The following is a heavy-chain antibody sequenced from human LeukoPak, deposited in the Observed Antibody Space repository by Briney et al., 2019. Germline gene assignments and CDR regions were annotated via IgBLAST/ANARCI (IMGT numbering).Heavy chain of an antibody. CDR1: GGTFSSYA. CDR2: IIPILGIA. J-gene: IGHJ6*02. D-gene: IGHD5-12*01. CDR3: ARASMVATATQTYYYYYGMDV. Sequence: GASVKVSCKASGGTFSSYAISWVRQAPGQGLEWMGRIIPILGIANYAQKFQGRVTITADKSTSTAYMELSSLRSEDTGVYYCARASMVATATQTYYYYYGMDVWGQETTVTVSS. V-gene: IGHV1-69*04.